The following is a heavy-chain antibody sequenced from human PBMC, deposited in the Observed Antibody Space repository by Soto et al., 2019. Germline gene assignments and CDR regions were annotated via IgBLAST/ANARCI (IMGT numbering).Heavy chain of an antibody. J-gene: IGHJ4*02. D-gene: IGHD6-13*01. Sequence: PGGSLRLSCAASGFTFDDYAMSWVRQAPGKGLEWVSGINWNGGSTSYADSLRGRFTISRDNAKNSLFLQMHSLRAEDTAFYYCARALSISAAASGAWVYWGQGTLVTVSS. CDR1: GFTFDDYA. CDR3: ARALSISAAASGAWVY. V-gene: IGHV3-20*04. CDR2: INWNGGST.